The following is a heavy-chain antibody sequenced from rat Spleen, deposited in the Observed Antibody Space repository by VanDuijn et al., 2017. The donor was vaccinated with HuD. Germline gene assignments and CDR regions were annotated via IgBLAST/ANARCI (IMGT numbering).Heavy chain of an antibody. J-gene: IGHJ2*01. V-gene: IGHV5-58*01. CDR3: AREGNYGGAFDY. Sequence: EVQLVETGGGLVQPGRSLKLSCVASGFTFSSYWMYWIRQAPGKGLEWVSSINPDGGTTYYPDSVKGRFTFSRDNAENTVYLQMNSLRSEDTATYYCAREGNYGGAFDYWGQGVMVTVSS. D-gene: IGHD1-11*01. CDR2: INPDGGTT. CDR1: GFTFSSYW.